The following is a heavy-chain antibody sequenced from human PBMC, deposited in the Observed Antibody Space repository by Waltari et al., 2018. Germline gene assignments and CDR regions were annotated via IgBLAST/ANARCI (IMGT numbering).Heavy chain of an antibody. D-gene: IGHD4-17*01. CDR3: AKAQHDYGDYVAYYYYMDV. V-gene: IGHV3-30*18. J-gene: IGHJ6*03. CDR2: ISHDGSKK. CDR1: GFTFSSYG. Sequence: QVQLVESGGGVVQPGRSLRLSCAASGFTFSSYGMHWVRQAPGQGPEWVAVISHDGSKKHYADSVKGRFTISRDNSKNTLYLQMNSLGSEDTAVYYCAKAQHDYGDYVAYYYYMDVWGKGTTVAVSS.